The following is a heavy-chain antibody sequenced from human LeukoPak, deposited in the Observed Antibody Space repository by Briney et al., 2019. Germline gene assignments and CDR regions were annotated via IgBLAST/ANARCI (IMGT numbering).Heavy chain of an antibody. CDR1: GGSISSYY. CDR3: ARGEGPLLWFGDPPGWFDP. J-gene: IGHJ5*02. D-gene: IGHD3-10*01. V-gene: IGHV4-59*01. CDR2: IYYSGST. Sequence: SETLSLTCTVSGGSISSYYWSWIRQPPGKGLEWIGYIYYSGSTNYNPSLKRRVTISVDTSKNQFSLKLSSVTAADTAVYYCARGEGPLLWFGDPPGWFDPWGQGTLVTVSS.